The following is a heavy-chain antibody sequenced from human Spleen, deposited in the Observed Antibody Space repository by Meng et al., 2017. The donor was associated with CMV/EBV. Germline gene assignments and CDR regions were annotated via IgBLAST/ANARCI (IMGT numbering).Heavy chain of an antibody. Sequence: SETLFLTCTVSGGSISSSSYYWGWIRQPPGKGLEWIGSIYYSGSTYYNPSLKSRVTISVDTSKNQFSLKLSSVTAADTAVYYCVQGQTDAFDIWGQGTMVTVSS. D-gene: IGHD1-1*01. V-gene: IGHV4-39*07. CDR1: GGSISSSSYY. J-gene: IGHJ3*02. CDR2: IYYSGST. CDR3: VQGQTDAFDI.